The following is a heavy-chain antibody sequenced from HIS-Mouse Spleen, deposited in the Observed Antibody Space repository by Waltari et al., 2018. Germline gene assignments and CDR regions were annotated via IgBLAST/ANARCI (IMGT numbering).Heavy chain of an antibody. Sequence: EVQLVEPGGGLVKPGGSLGLSCAAVGFTFSSYCMHCVRQAPGKGLEWVSSISSSSSYIYYADSVKGRFTISRDNAKNSLYLQMNSLRAEDTAVYYCARGGSYSDLDYWGQGTLVTVSS. CDR3: ARGGSYSDLDY. V-gene: IGHV3-21*01. CDR2: ISSSSSYI. D-gene: IGHD1-26*01. J-gene: IGHJ4*02. CDR1: GFTFSSYC.